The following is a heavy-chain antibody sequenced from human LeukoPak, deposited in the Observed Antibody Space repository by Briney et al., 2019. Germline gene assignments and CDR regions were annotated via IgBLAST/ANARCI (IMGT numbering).Heavy chain of an antibody. CDR3: PREREAPRIAVAGSAFDI. V-gene: IGHV4-34*01. D-gene: IGHD6-19*01. CDR1: GGSFSGYY. CDR2: INHSGST. Sequence: SETLSLTCAVYGGSFSGYYWSWIRQPPGKGLEWIGEINHSGSTNYNPSLKSRVTISVDTSKNQFSLKLSSVTAADTSVYYCPREREAPRIAVAGSAFDIWGQGTMVTVSS. J-gene: IGHJ3*02.